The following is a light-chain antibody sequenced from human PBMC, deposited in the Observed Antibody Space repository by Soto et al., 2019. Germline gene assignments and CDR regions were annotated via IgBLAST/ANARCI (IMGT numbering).Light chain of an antibody. CDR2: GNN. CDR3: QSYDRSLSGSV. J-gene: IGLJ3*02. CDR1: SSNIGAGYD. V-gene: IGLV1-40*01. Sequence: QSVLTQQPSVSGAPGQRVTISCTGSSSNIGAGYDVHWYQQLPGTAPKLLIYGNNNRPSGVPDRFSGSKSGTSASLAITGLQAEDEADYYCQSYDRSLSGSVFGGGTTLTVL.